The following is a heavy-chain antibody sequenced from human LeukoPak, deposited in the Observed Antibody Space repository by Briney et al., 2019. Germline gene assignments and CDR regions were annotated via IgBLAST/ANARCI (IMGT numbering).Heavy chain of an antibody. V-gene: IGHV4-34*01. Sequence: SETLSLTCVVCGGSFSGNYWSWIRQPPGKGLEWIGEINNSGSTNYNPSLRSRVTISVDTSKNQFSLKLSSVTAADTAVYYCARGYNRGSYYNYWGQGTLVTVSS. D-gene: IGHD3-16*01. CDR1: GGSFSGNY. J-gene: IGHJ4*02. CDR3: ARGYNRGSYYNY. CDR2: INNSGST.